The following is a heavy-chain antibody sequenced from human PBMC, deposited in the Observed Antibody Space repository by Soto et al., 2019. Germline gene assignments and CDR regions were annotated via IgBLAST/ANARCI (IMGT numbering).Heavy chain of an antibody. Sequence: PSETLSLTCAVYGGSFSGYYWSWIRQPPGKGLEWIGEINHSGSTNYNPSLKSRVTISVDTSKNQFSLKLSSVTAADTAVYYCARADVAGVRTGTNQNWFDPWGQGTLVTVSS. D-gene: IGHD1-7*01. CDR3: ARADVAGVRTGTNQNWFDP. CDR2: INHSGST. V-gene: IGHV4-34*01. CDR1: GGSFSGYY. J-gene: IGHJ5*02.